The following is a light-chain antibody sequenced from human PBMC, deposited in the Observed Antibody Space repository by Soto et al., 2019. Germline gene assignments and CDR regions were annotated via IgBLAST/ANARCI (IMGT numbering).Light chain of an antibody. J-gene: IGKJ4*01. CDR2: GAS. V-gene: IGKV3D-15*01. CDR1: QNVKSD. Sequence: EIVMTQSPATLSVSPGERVTLSCRASQNVKSDLDWYQQKPGQAPRLLIYGASNRATGIPARFSDSGSGTEFTLTISSLQSEDFGIYYCQQYNEWPLTFGGGTKX. CDR3: QQYNEWPLT.